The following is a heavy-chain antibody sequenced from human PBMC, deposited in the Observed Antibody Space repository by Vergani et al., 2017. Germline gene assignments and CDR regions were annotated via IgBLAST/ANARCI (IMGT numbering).Heavy chain of an antibody. Sequence: EVQLVESGGGLVQPGGSLRLSCAASGFTFSSYWMSWVRQAPGKGLEWVANIKQDGSEKYYVDSVKGRFTISRDNAKNSLYLQMNSLRAEDTAVYYCARDSCYGRPGYCSSTSCYLNWGQGTLVTVSS. J-gene: IGHJ4*02. CDR2: IKQDGSEK. CDR1: GFTFSSYW. CDR3: ARDSCYGRPGYCSSTSCYLN. D-gene: IGHD2-2*01. V-gene: IGHV3-7*01.